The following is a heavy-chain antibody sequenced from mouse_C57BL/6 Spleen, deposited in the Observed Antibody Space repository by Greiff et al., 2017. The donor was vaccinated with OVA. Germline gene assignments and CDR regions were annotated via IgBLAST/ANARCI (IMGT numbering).Heavy chain of an antibody. Sequence: VQLQQPGAELVRPGSSVKLSCKASGYTFTSYWMHWVKQRPIQGLEWIGNIDPSDSETHYNQKFKDKATLTVDKSSSTAYMQLSSLTSEDSAVYYCARSDSSGYGWFADWGQGTLVTVSA. CDR3: ARSDSSGYGWFAD. CDR1: GYTFTSYW. J-gene: IGHJ3*01. D-gene: IGHD3-2*02. V-gene: IGHV1-52*01. CDR2: IDPSDSET.